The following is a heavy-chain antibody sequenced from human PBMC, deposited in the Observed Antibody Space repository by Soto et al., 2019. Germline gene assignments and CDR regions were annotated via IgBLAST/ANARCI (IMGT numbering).Heavy chain of an antibody. Sequence: QVQLVQSGAEVKKPGASVKVSCKASGYTFTSYDINWVRQATGQGLEYLGWMNPNSGNTAYVQKFQGRVTMTWYTSITGAYIELSSLRSENTSEYFCWRGIKYCAYSKWFDRFGQGTRYTVS. CDR1: GYTFTSYD. CDR3: WRGIKYCAYSKWFDR. V-gene: IGHV1-8*01. D-gene: IGHD2-15*01. J-gene: IGHJ5*02. CDR2: MNPNSGNT.